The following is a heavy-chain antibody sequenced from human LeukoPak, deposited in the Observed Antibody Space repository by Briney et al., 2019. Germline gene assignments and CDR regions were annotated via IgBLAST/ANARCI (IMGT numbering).Heavy chain of an antibody. Sequence: PSQTLSLTCTVSGGSLSSGDYYWSWIRQPPGTGLEWIGYIYYSGSTYYNPSLKSRVTISVDTSKNQFSLKLSSVTAADTAVYYCARCTTTVTTWFDYWGQGTLVTVSS. CDR3: ARCTTTVTTWFDY. CDR1: GGSLSSGDYY. D-gene: IGHD4-17*01. J-gene: IGHJ4*02. CDR2: IYYSGST. V-gene: IGHV4-30-4*01.